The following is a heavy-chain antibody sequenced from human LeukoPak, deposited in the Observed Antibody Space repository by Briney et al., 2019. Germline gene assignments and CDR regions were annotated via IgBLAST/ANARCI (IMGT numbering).Heavy chain of an antibody. CDR3: ARDYGKHYYDSSGYYR. V-gene: IGHV4-34*01. D-gene: IGHD3-22*01. CDR2: INHSGST. J-gene: IGHJ4*02. Sequence: PSETLSLTCAVYGGSFSGYYWSWIRQPPGKGLEWIGEINHSGSTNYNPSLKSRVTISVDTSKNQFSLKLSSVTAADTAVYYCARDYGKHYYDSSGYYRWGQGTLVTVSS. CDR1: GGSFSGYY.